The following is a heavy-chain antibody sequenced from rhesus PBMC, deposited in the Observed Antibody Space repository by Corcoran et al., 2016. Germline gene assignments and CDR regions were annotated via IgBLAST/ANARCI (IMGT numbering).Heavy chain of an antibody. CDR1: GGSVRSSHW. V-gene: IGHV4-65*01. CDR2: ISGRIGSN. CDR3: ARGYSLDS. Sequence: QVQLQESGPGLVKPSETLSLTCAVSGGSVRSSHWWSWIRPPPGKGLAWIGHISGRIGSNYYNPSLKTRVTSSTDTSKNPSSLKMSSVTAADTAVDYCARGYSLDSWGQGVVVTVSS. J-gene: IGHJ6*01.